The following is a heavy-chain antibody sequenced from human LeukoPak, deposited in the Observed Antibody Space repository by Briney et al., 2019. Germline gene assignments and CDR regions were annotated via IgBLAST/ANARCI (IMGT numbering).Heavy chain of an antibody. CDR3: ARDYDSSGYYYDY. V-gene: IGHV4-4*02. CDR1: GGSISSSNW. CDR2: IYHSGST. Sequence: PSGTLSLTCAVSGGSISSSNWWSWVRQPPGKGLEWIGEIYHSGSTNYNPSLKSRVTISADKSKNQFSLKLSSVTAADTAVYYCARDYDSSGYYYDYWGQGTLVTVSS. D-gene: IGHD3-22*01. J-gene: IGHJ4*02.